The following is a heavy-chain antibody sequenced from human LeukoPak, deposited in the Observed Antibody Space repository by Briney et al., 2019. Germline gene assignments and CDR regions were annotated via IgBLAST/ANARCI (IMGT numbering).Heavy chain of an antibody. CDR1: GGSISSYY. Sequence: PSETLSLTCGVSGGSISSYYWSWIRQPAGKGLEWIGRIHTSGSTNYNPSLKSRVTISVDTSKNQFSLKLSSVTAADTAVYYCARGRLEAMWELLPYDAFDIWGQGTMVTVSS. CDR3: ARGRLEAMWELLPYDAFDI. J-gene: IGHJ3*02. V-gene: IGHV4-4*07. D-gene: IGHD1-26*01. CDR2: IHTSGST.